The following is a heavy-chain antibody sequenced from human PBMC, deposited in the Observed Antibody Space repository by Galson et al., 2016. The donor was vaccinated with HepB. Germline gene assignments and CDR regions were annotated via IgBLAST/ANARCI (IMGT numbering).Heavy chain of an antibody. CDR3: VSQFSDSGY. CDR1: GFRFSSYW. J-gene: IGHJ4*02. CDR2: IMSDGSIT. V-gene: IGHV3-74*01. Sequence: SLRLSCAASGFRFSSYWMHWVRQAPGKGLQWVSRIMSDGSITTYADSVKGRFTISRDNAKNTLFLQMNSLGAEDTAVYYCVSQFSDSGYWGQGTLITVSS. D-gene: IGHD5-24*01.